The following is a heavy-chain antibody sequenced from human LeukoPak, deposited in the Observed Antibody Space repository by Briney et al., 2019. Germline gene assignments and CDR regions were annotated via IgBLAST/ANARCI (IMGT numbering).Heavy chain of an antibody. Sequence: GGSLRLSCAASGFTFSSYGMHWVRQAPGKGLEWVAFIRYDGSNKYYADSVKGRFTISRDNSKNTLYLQMNNLRAEDTAVYYCAKGVYDSSGYEDYWGQGTLVTVSS. J-gene: IGHJ4*02. CDR3: AKGVYDSSGYEDY. D-gene: IGHD3-22*01. V-gene: IGHV3-30*02. CDR1: GFTFSSYG. CDR2: IRYDGSNK.